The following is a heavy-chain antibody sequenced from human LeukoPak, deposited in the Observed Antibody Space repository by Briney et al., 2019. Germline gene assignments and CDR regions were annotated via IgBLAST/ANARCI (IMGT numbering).Heavy chain of an antibody. CDR3: ARENTMVRGVIKRRNYNWFDP. CDR2: ISSSGSTI. J-gene: IGHJ5*02. D-gene: IGHD3-10*01. V-gene: IGHV3-48*03. CDR1: GFTFSSYE. Sequence: GGSLRLSCAASGFTFSSYEMNWVRQAPGKGLEWVSYISSSGSTIYYADSVKGRFTISRDNAKNSLYLQMNSLRAEDTAVYYCARENTMVRGVIKRRNYNWFDPWGQGTLVTVSS.